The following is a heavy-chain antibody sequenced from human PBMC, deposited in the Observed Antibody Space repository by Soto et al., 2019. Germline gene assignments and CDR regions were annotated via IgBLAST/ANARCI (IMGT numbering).Heavy chain of an antibody. CDR3: ARETHLKRQQLVRGMDV. J-gene: IGHJ6*02. CDR2: IFYSGST. V-gene: IGHV4-39*07. D-gene: IGHD6-13*01. CDR1: GCSISTSRSY. Sequence: PSETLSLTCSFSGCSISTSRSYWAWIRQPPGKGLEWLANIFYSGSTFYNPSLASRVTISVDTSKNQFSLKLSSVTAADTAVYYCARETHLKRQQLVRGMDVWGQGTTVTVSS.